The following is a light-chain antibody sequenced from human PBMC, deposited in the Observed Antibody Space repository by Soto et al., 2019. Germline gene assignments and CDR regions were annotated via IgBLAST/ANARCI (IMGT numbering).Light chain of an antibody. Sequence: QSALTQPASVSGSPGQSITISCTGSSSDIGAFNYVAWYQQHPGKAPKLIIHGVTNRPSGVSSRFSGSKSDYTASLTISGLQAEDEADYYCSSYTTACFYVFGTGTKVTVL. CDR2: GVT. CDR3: SSYTTACFYV. V-gene: IGLV2-14*01. J-gene: IGLJ1*01. CDR1: SSDIGAFNY.